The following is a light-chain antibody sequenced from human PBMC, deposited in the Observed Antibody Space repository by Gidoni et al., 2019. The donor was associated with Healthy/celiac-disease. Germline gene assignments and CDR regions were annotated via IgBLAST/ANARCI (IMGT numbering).Light chain of an antibody. Sequence: YELTQPPSLSVSPGQTASITCSGDKLGDKYACWYQQKPGQSPVLVIYQDSKRPSGIPERFSGSNSGNTATLTISGTQAMDEADYYCQAWDSSTVVVFGGGTKLTVL. CDR1: KLGDKY. J-gene: IGLJ2*01. CDR2: QDS. CDR3: QAWDSSTVVV. V-gene: IGLV3-1*01.